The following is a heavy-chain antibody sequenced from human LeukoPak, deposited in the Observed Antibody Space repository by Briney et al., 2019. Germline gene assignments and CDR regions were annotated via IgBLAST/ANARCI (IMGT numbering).Heavy chain of an antibody. D-gene: IGHD7-27*01. CDR1: GFSFNTYA. J-gene: IGHJ4*02. Sequence: GASVRLSCDASGFSFNTYAMHWVRQAPGKGLEWVAVISDDGTIQYYADSVRGRFTISRDNSKNRLYLQMDGLRTDDTAVYYCAKDLIWGPRDYFDYWGQGILVTVSS. V-gene: IGHV3-30-3*01. CDR3: AKDLIWGPRDYFDY. CDR2: ISDDGTIQ.